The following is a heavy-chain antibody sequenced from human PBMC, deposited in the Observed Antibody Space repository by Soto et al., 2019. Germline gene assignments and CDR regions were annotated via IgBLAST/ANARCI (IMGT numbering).Heavy chain of an antibody. Sequence: QVQLVQSGAEVKKPGSSVKVSCKASGGTFSSYAISWVRQAPGQGLEWMGGIIPIFGTANYAQKFQGRVTITAGESTSTAYIELSSLRCDNTVVYYCASVFYSSTSCYGSFGWFGPWGQGTLVSVSS. CDR3: ASVFYSSTSCYGSFGWFGP. V-gene: IGHV1-69*12. CDR2: IIPIFGTA. J-gene: IGHJ5*02. CDR1: GGTFSSYA. D-gene: IGHD2-2*01.